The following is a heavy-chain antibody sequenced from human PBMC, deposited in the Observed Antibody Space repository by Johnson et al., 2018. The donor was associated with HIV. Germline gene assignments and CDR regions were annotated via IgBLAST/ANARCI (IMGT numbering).Heavy chain of an antibody. Sequence: QVQLVESGGGLVKPGGSLRLSCAASGFTFSSYAMHWVRQAPGKGLEWVAVISYDGSNKYYADSVKGRFTISRDNSKNTLYLQMNSLRAEDTAVYYCARAELPDAFDIWGLGTMVTVSS. CDR1: GFTFSSYA. J-gene: IGHJ3*02. CDR2: ISYDGSNK. D-gene: IGHD1-7*01. CDR3: ARAELPDAFDI. V-gene: IGHV3-30*04.